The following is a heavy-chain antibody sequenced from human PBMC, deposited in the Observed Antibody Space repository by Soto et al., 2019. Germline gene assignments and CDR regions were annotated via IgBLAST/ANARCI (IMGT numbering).Heavy chain of an antibody. CDR1: GYTFTSYY. D-gene: IGHD6-6*01. Sequence: ASVKVSCKASGYTFTSYYMHWVRQAPGQGLEWMGIINPSGGSTSYAQKFQGRVTMTTDTSTSTAYMELRSLRSDDTAVYYCARGIGPLYSSSSRFDYWGQGTLVTVSS. J-gene: IGHJ4*02. V-gene: IGHV1-46*01. CDR2: INPSGGST. CDR3: ARGIGPLYSSSSRFDY.